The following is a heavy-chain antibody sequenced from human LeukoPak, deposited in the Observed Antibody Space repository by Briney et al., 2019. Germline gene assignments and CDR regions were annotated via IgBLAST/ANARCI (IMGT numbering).Heavy chain of an antibody. Sequence: SVKVSYKASGGTFSSYAISWVRQAPGQGLEWMGRIIPIFGIANYAQKFQGRVTITADKSTSTAYMELSSLRSEDTAVYYCARDRDYYDSSGYYPGNLFDPWGQGTLVTVSS. J-gene: IGHJ5*02. CDR2: IIPIFGIA. D-gene: IGHD3-22*01. CDR1: GGTFSSYA. V-gene: IGHV1-69*04. CDR3: ARDRDYYDSSGYYPGNLFDP.